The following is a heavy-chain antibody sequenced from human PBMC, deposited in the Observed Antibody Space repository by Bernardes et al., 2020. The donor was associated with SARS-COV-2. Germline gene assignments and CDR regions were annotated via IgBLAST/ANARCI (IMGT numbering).Heavy chain of an antibody. V-gene: IGHV3-23*01. CDR2: ISGSVGTT. CDR3: AKFLAGSSPHRTGAVTYFDY. Sequence: GSLRLSCAASGFTFSSYAMSWVRQAPGKGLEWVSSISGSVGTTFYADSVKGRFTISRDNSKNTLYLQMNSLRVEDTAIYYCAKFLAGSSPHRTGAVTYFDYWGQGTLVNVSS. CDR1: GFTFSSYA. J-gene: IGHJ4*02. D-gene: IGHD1-26*01.